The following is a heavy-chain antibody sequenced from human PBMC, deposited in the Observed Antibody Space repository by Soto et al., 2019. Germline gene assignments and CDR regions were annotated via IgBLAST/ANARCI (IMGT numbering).Heavy chain of an antibody. Sequence: QVQLVQSGAEVKKPGASVKVSCKASGYTFTSYDINWVRQATGQGLEWMGWMNANSGNTGYAQKLQGRVTMTRDTSISIAYMELSSLRSAGQAVYYCARERTGTTSMDVWGQGTTVTVSS. J-gene: IGHJ6*02. D-gene: IGHD1-1*01. CDR3: ARERTGTTSMDV. CDR2: MNANSGNT. CDR1: GYTFTSYD. V-gene: IGHV1-8*01.